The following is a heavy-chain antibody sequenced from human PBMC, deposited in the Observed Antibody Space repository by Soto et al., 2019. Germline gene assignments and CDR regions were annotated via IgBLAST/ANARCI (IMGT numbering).Heavy chain of an antibody. CDR2: ISSTSTYT. CDR3: ARDLALAGNY. D-gene: IGHD6-19*01. CDR1: GFTFISYA. J-gene: IGHJ4*02. V-gene: IGHV3-21*01. Sequence: PGGSLRVSCAASGFTFISYAMNWVRQTQEKGLEWVSSISSTSTYTHYADSVKGRFTISRDNANNSLFLQMNSLRAEDTAIYYCARDLALAGNYWGQGALVTVSS.